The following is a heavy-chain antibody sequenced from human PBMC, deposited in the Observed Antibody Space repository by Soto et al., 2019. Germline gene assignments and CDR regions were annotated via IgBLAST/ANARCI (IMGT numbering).Heavy chain of an antibody. CDR2: INAGNGNT. V-gene: IGHV1-3*01. Sequence: ASVKVSCKASGYTFTSYAMHWVRQAPGQRLEWMGWINAGNGNTKYSQKFQGRVTITRDTSASTAYMELSSLRSEDTAVYYCARADSSSWYGYYGMDVRGQGTTVTVSS. D-gene: IGHD6-13*01. CDR3: ARADSSSWYGYYGMDV. CDR1: GYTFTSYA. J-gene: IGHJ6*02.